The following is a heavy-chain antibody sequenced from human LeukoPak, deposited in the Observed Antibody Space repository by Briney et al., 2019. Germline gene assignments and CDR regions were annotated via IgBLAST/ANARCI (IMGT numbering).Heavy chain of an antibody. Sequence: SETQSLTCTVSGNSISSGDYYWSWIRQPAGKGLEWIGRNYTSGSTTYNPSLKSRVTISGDTSENQFSLRLSSVTAADTAVYYCARGGKVVVPRPLEYWGQGTLVTVSS. V-gene: IGHV4-61*02. J-gene: IGHJ4*02. CDR3: ARGGKVVVPRPLEY. CDR1: GNSISSGDYY. CDR2: NYTSGST. D-gene: IGHD2-15*01.